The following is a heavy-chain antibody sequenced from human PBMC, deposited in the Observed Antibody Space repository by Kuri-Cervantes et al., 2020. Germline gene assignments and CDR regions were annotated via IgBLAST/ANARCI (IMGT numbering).Heavy chain of an antibody. D-gene: IGHD3-10*01. J-gene: IGHJ3*02. CDR3: ARTMYYYGSGSYVFDI. CDR1: GFSLSTSGVG. V-gene: IGHV2-70D*14. Sequence: SGPTLVKPTQTLTLTCTFSGFSLSTSGVGVGWIRQPPGKALECLARIDWDDDKFYSTSLKTRLTISKDTSKNQVVLTMTNMGPVDTATYYCARTMYYYGSGSYVFDIWGQGTMVTVSS. CDR2: IDWDDDK.